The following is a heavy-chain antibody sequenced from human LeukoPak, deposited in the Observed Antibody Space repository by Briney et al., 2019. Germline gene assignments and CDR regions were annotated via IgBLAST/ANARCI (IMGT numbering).Heavy chain of an antibody. J-gene: IGHJ6*03. CDR1: GFTFSSHW. CDR3: ARVQEDIVLMVDYDYYYYMDV. V-gene: IGHV3-7*01. CDR2: IKQDGSEK. D-gene: IGHD2-8*01. Sequence: PGGSLRLSCAASGFTFSSHWMSWVRQAPGKGLEWVANIKQDGSEKYYVDSVKGRFTISRDNAKNSLYLQMNSLRAEDTAVYYPARVQEDIVLMVDYDYYYYMDVWGKGTTVTVSS.